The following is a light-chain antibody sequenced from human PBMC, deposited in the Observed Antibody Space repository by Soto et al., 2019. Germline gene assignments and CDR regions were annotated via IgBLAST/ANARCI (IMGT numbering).Light chain of an antibody. J-gene: IGKJ1*01. CDR2: GAF. Sequence: EIVLTQSPDTLSLSPGEGATLSCRASQSVTNSYLAWYQQKPGQAPRLLIYGAFTRATGIPTRFSGTGSGTEFTLTISSLQSEDFALYYCQQYNDWPLTFGQGTKVDIK. CDR1: QSVTNSY. V-gene: IGKV3-15*01. CDR3: QQYNDWPLT.